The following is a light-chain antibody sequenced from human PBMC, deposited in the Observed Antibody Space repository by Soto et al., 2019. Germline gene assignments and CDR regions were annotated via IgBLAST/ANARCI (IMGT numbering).Light chain of an antibody. CDR3: VSWDGNLSGHV. CDR1: SSNIGSNY. Sequence: HSVLTQPPSASGTPGQRVTISCSGSSSNIGSNYVYWYQHLPGTAPKLLIYRNNQRPSGVPDRISGSKSGTSASLAISGLRSEDEADYYCVSWDGNLSGHVFGTGTKVTVL. J-gene: IGLJ1*01. CDR2: RNN. V-gene: IGLV1-47*01.